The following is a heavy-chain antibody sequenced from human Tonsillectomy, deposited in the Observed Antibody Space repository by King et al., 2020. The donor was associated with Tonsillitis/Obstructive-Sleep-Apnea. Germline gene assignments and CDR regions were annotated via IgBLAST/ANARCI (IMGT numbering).Heavy chain of an antibody. CDR1: GFTFSDYY. CDR2: ISSSTTFT. J-gene: IGHJ3*02. D-gene: IGHD3-16*01. Sequence: VQLVESGGGLVKPGGSLRLSCAASGFTFSDYYMSWIRQAPGKGLEWVSFISSSTTFTNYADFVKGRFTISRDNAKNTLHLQMNSLRAEDTAVYYCAREGADYGVHAGCVAFYTSGARKMVTVSS. CDR3: AREGADYGVHAGCVAFYT. V-gene: IGHV3-11*05.